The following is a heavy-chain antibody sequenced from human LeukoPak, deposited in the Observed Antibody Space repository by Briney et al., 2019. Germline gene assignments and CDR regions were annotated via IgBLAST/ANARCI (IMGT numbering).Heavy chain of an antibody. V-gene: IGHV4-59*08. Sequence: SETLSLTCTVSGGSISSYYWSWFRQPPGKGLEWIGYIYYSGSTTYNPSLKSRVTISVDTSKNQFSLKLSSVTAADTAVYYCARQKNGDYTDYWGQGTLVTVSS. CDR2: IYYSGST. J-gene: IGHJ4*02. CDR1: GGSISSYY. CDR3: ARQKNGDYTDY. D-gene: IGHD4-17*01.